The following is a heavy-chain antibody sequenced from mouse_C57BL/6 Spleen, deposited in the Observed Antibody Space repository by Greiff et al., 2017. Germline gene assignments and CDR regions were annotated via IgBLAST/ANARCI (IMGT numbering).Heavy chain of an antibody. J-gene: IGHJ3*01. CDR1: GFNIKDDY. Sequence: VQLQQSGAELVRPGASVKLSCTASGFNIKDDYMHWVKQRPEQGLEWIGWIDPENGDTEYASKFQGKATITADTSSNTAYLQLSSLTSEDTAVDYCTTLYGSSSSFAYWGQGTLVTVAA. CDR3: TTLYGSSSSFAY. V-gene: IGHV14-4*01. CDR2: IDPENGDT. D-gene: IGHD1-1*01.